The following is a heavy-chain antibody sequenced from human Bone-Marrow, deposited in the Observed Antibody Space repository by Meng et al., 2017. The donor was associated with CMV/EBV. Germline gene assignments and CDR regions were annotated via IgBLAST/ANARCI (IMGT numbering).Heavy chain of an antibody. J-gene: IGHJ4*02. D-gene: IGHD3-22*01. V-gene: IGHV1-3*01. Sequence: SGYTFTSYAMHWVRQAPGQRLEWMGWINAGNGNTKYSQKFQGRVTITRDTSASTAYMELSSLRSEDTAVYYCARGHYYDSSGYYPLDYWGQGTLVTVSS. CDR3: ARGHYYDSSGYYPLDY. CDR2: INAGNGNT. CDR1: GYTFTSYA.